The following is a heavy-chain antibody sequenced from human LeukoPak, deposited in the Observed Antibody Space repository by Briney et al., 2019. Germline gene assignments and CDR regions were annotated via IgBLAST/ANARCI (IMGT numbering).Heavy chain of an antibody. CDR1: GGSISSSSYY. V-gene: IGHV4-39*07. CDR3: ARDQREPPDYYYGMDV. CDR2: IYYSGST. D-gene: IGHD1-14*01. J-gene: IGHJ6*02. Sequence: PSETLSLTCTVSGGSISSSSYYWGWIRQPPGKGLEWIGSIYYSGSTYYNPSLKSRVTISVDTSKNQSSLKLSSVTAADTAVYYCARDQREPPDYYYGMDVWGQGTTVTVSS.